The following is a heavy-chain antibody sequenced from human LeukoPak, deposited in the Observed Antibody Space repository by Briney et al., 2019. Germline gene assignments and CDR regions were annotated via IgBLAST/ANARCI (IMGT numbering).Heavy chain of an antibody. V-gene: IGHV3-23*01. CDR1: GVNFRSYA. D-gene: IGHD1-26*01. Sequence: PGGSLRLSCAASGVNFRSYAMSWVRQAPGKGLEWVSGISGSAGSTFYADSVKGRFTISRDNFNNTLYLQMNRLRADDTAVYYCAKDRRRMWEPPCFAYWAQGVLVTVSS. CDR3: AKDRRRMWEPPCFAY. J-gene: IGHJ4*02. CDR2: ISGSAGST.